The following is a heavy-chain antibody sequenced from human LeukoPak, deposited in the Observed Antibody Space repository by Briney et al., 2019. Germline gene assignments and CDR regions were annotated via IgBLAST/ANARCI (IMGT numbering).Heavy chain of an antibody. D-gene: IGHD3-22*01. CDR2: IIPIFGTA. Sequence: GASVKVSCNASGATFSSYAISWVRQAPGPGLELMGGIIPIFGTANYAQKYQGRVTITADKSTSTAYMELSSLRSEDTAVYYCARLDYSTGHYYFLDYWGQGTLVTVSS. V-gene: IGHV1-69*06. CDR3: ARLDYSTGHYYFLDY. J-gene: IGHJ4*02. CDR1: GATFSSYA.